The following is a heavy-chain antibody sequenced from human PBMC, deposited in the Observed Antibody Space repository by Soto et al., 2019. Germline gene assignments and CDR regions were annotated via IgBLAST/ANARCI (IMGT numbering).Heavy chain of an antibody. Sequence: ELNLLEIGGGLVQPGGSLRLSCAASEFTFSTYAMTWVRQAPGRGLQWVATISDSGDITYYADSVKGRFTISRDNSRKTLYLQMNNLRAEDTALYYCAKALRYFDWLVRPWNAMDVRGQGTTVTVSS. V-gene: IGHV3-23*01. CDR3: AKALRYFDWLVRPWNAMDV. CDR1: EFTFSTYA. D-gene: IGHD3-9*01. J-gene: IGHJ6*02. CDR2: ISDSGDIT.